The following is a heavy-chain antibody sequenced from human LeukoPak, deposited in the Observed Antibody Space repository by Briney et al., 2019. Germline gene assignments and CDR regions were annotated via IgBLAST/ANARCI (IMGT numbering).Heavy chain of an antibody. CDR2: IIPIFGTA. Sequence: SVKVSCKASGGTFSSYAISWVRQAPGQGLEWMGGIIPIFGTANHAQKFQGRVTITADESTSTAYMELSSLRSEDTAVYYCARDHSSGWYFDYWGQGTLVTVSS. J-gene: IGHJ4*02. V-gene: IGHV1-69*01. CDR3: ARDHSSGWYFDY. CDR1: GGTFSSYA. D-gene: IGHD6-19*01.